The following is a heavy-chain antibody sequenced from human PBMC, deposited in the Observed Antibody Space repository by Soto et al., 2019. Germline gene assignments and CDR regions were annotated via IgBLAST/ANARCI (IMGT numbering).Heavy chain of an antibody. CDR2: INPSGGST. CDR3: ARDPYDILTGYYDGFDY. J-gene: IGHJ4*02. CDR1: GYTFTSCY. Sequence: ASVKVSCKASGYTFTSCYRHWVRQAPGQGLEWMGIINPSGGSTSYAQKFQGRVTMTRDTSTSTVYMELSSLRSEDTAVYYCARDPYDILTGYYDGFDYWGQGTLVTVSS. D-gene: IGHD3-9*01. V-gene: IGHV1-46*01.